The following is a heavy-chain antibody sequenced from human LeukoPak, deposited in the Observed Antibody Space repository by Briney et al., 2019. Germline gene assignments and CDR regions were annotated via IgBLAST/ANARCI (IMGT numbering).Heavy chain of an antibody. CDR3: AKLAASAAPHEALDY. V-gene: IGHV3-23*01. CDR1: GFTFSSYA. D-gene: IGHD2-15*01. CDR2: ISGSGP. J-gene: IGHJ4*02. Sequence: GGSLRLSCAASGFTFSSYAMSWVRQAPGKGPEWVSGISGSGPHYADSVKGRFTISRDNSKNTLYLQMDSLRAEDTAVYYCAKLAASAAPHEALDYWGPGTLVTVSS.